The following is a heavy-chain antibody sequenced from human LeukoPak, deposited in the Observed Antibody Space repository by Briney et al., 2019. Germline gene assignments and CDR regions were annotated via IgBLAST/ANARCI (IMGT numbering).Heavy chain of an antibody. CDR2: IIPIFGTA. Sequence: ASVNVSCKASGGTFSSYAISWVRQATGQGLEWMGGIIPIFGTANYAQKFQGGVTITADESTSTAYMELSSLRSEDTAVYYCAREIPHYDFWSGDAFDIWGQGTMVTVSS. CDR1: GGTFSSYA. V-gene: IGHV1-69*13. D-gene: IGHD3-3*01. J-gene: IGHJ3*02. CDR3: AREIPHYDFWSGDAFDI.